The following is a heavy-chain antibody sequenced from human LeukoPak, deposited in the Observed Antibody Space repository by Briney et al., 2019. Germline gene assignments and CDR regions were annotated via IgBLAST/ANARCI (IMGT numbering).Heavy chain of an antibody. Sequence: SETLSLTCTVSGGSISSSSYYWGWIRQPPGKGLEWIGSIYYSGSTYYNPSLKSRVTISVDTSKNQFSLKLSSVTAADTAGYYCAGHARIAAAGRGAFDYWGQGTLVTVSS. D-gene: IGHD6-13*01. J-gene: IGHJ4*02. CDR1: GGSISSSSYY. CDR2: IYYSGST. V-gene: IGHV4-39*01. CDR3: AGHARIAAAGRGAFDY.